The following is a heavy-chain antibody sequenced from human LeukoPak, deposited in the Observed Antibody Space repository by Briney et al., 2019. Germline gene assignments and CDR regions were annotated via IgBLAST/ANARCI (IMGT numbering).Heavy chain of an antibody. V-gene: IGHV6-1*01. D-gene: IGHD3-22*01. CDR3: AADYYDSSGYSLRGFDS. J-gene: IGHJ4*02. CDR1: GDSVSSNSAA. CDR2: TFSRSKWYN. Sequence: SQTLSLTCVISGDSVSSNSAAWNWIRQSPSRGLEWLGRTFSRSKWYNDYAVSVKSRITINPDTSKNQFSLQLNSVTPEDTAVYYCAADYYDSSGYSLRGFDSWGQGTLVTVSS.